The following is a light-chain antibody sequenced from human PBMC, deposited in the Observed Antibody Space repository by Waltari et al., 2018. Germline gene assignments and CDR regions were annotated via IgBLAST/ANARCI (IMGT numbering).Light chain of an antibody. CDR2: EDN. CDR3: QSXXXXXWF. V-gene: IGLV6-57*03. J-gene: IGLJ2*01. CDR1: XGSIASXY. Sequence: NXXLTQPRXXXXSPGXTVTISCTRXXGSIASXYVQWFQQRPGSAPTILIYEDNQRPSGVPXXXSGSIDSSSXSASLTIXXLKTEDEAXYYCQSXXXXXWFFGGXTXLTVL.